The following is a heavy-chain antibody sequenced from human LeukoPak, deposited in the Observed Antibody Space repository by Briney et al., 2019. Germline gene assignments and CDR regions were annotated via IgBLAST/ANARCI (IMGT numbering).Heavy chain of an antibody. CDR1: GFTFNSYT. CDR2: ITTSDGNT. Sequence: GGSLRLSCAASGFTFNSYTMSWVRQAPGKGLEWVSTITTSDGNTYYADSVKGRFTVSRDNSKNTLFLQMNSLRAEDTAVYYCAKDGGLWVSAHWGDSWGRGTLVTVSS. J-gene: IGHJ4*02. V-gene: IGHV3-23*01. D-gene: IGHD7-27*01. CDR3: AKDGGLWVSAHWGDS.